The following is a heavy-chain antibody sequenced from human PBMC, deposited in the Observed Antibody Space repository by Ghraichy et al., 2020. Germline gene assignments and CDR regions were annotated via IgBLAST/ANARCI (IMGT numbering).Heavy chain of an antibody. Sequence: SQTLSLTCTVSGGSISSGSYYLSWIRQPAGKGLEWIGRIYTRGSTNYNPSLKSRVTISVDTSKNQFSLKLSSVTAADTAVYYCAREHGGYSYERYFDYWGQGTLVTVSS. CDR3: AREHGGYSYERYFDY. CDR1: GGSISSGSYY. D-gene: IGHD5-18*01. V-gene: IGHV4-61*02. CDR2: IYTRGST. J-gene: IGHJ4*02.